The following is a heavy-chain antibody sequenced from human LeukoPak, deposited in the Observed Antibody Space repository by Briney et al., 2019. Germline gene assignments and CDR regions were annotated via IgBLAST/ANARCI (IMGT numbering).Heavy chain of an antibody. D-gene: IGHD2-15*01. CDR1: GGSFSGYY. J-gene: IGHJ4*02. Sequence: PSETLSLTCAVYGGSFSGYYWSWIRQPPGKGLEWFGEINHSGSTNYNLSLKSRVTISVDTSKNQFSLKLSSVTAADTAVYYCARGSQSLGYCSGGSCRAKIFDYWGQGTLVTVSS. V-gene: IGHV4-34*01. CDR3: ARGSQSLGYCSGGSCRAKIFDY. CDR2: INHSGST.